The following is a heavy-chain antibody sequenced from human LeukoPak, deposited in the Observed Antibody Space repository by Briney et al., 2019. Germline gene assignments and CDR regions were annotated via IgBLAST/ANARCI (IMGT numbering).Heavy chain of an antibody. Sequence: PSETLSLTCTVSGGSISSYYWSWIRQPPGKGLEWTGYIYYSGSTNYNPSLKSRVTISVDTSKNQFSLKLSSVTAADTAVYYCARASPHICSGGSCYGEYFDYWGQGTLVTVSS. J-gene: IGHJ4*02. D-gene: IGHD2-15*01. V-gene: IGHV4-59*01. CDR1: GGSISSYY. CDR3: ARASPHICSGGSCYGEYFDY. CDR2: IYYSGST.